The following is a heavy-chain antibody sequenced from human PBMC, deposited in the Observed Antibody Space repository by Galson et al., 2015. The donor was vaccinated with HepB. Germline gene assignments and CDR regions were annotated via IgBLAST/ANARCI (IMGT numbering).Heavy chain of an antibody. CDR1: GFTLRDYH. V-gene: IGHV3-11*01. CDR3: ARRVTLGATSSPEAFDI. D-gene: IGHD2-2*01. CDR2: ISGSDSK. Sequence: SLRLSCAASGFTLRDYHMSWIRQAPGKGLEWVSYISGSDSKYYADSVKGRFTISRDNAKNSLYLQMNSLRAEDTAVYYCARRVTLGATSSPEAFDIWGQGTMVTVSS. J-gene: IGHJ3*02.